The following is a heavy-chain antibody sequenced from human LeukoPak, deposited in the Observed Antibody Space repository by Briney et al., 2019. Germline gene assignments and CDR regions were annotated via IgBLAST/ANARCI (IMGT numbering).Heavy chain of an antibody. CDR1: GFTFSSYS. V-gene: IGHV3-48*01. D-gene: IGHD3-22*01. J-gene: IGHJ4*02. Sequence: GGSLRLSCAASGFTFSSYSMNWVRQAPGKGLEWVSYISSSSSTIYYADSVKGRFTISRDNAKNSLYLQMNSLRAEDTAVYYCARVYYYDSSGHPDYWGQGTLVTVPS. CDR2: ISSSSSTI. CDR3: ARVYYYDSSGHPDY.